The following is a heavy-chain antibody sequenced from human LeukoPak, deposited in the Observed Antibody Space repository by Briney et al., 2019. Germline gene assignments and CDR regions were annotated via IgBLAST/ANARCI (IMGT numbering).Heavy chain of an antibody. CDR3: AKDPTYLRGVGATFDY. V-gene: IGHV3-23*01. Sequence: GGSLRLSCAASGFTFSTYAMNWVRQAPGRGLEWVSAISGSGGSTYYAASVKGRFTISRDNSKNTLYLQMNSLRAEDTAVYYCAKDPTYLRGVGATFDYWGQGTLVTVSS. CDR2: ISGSGGST. CDR1: GFTFSTYA. J-gene: IGHJ4*02. D-gene: IGHD1-26*01.